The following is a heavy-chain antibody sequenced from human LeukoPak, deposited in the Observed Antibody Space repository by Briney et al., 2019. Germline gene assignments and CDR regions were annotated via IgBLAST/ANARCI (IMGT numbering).Heavy chain of an antibody. CDR2: MNPNSGNT. V-gene: IGHV1-8*01. J-gene: IGHJ4*02. D-gene: IGHD2-2*01. Sequence: ASVKVSCKASGYTFTSYDINWVRQATGQGLEWMGWMNPNSGNTGYAQKFQGRVTMTKNTSISTAYMELSSLRSEDTAVYYCARGQGSTSPFDYWGQGTLVTVSS. CDR3: ARGQGSTSPFDY. CDR1: GYTFTSYD.